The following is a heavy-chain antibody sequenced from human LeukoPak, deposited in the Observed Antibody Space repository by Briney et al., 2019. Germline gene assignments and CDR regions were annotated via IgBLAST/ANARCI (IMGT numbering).Heavy chain of an antibody. CDR3: ASLDY. CDR2: ISYDGTYK. CDR1: GFTFSSYG. J-gene: IGHJ4*02. Sequence: GGSLRLSCVASGFTFSSYGMHWVRQAPGKGLEWVAVISYDGTYKYHADSVKGRFTISRGNSKETLYLRMDSLRVEDTAVYYCASLDYWGQGTPVTVSS. V-gene: IGHV3-30*03.